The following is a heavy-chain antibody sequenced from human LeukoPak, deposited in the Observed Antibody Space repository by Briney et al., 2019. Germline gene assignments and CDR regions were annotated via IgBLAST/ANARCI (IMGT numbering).Heavy chain of an antibody. CDR3: ARGRSGCKRHYYYYMDV. CDR2: INHSGST. J-gene: IGHJ6*03. V-gene: IGHV4-34*01. Sequence: PSETLSLTCAVYGGSFSGYYWSWIRQPPGKGLEWIGEINHSGSTNYNPSLKSRVTISVDTSKNQFSLKLSSVTAADTAVYYCARGRSGCKRHYYYYMDVWGKGTTVTVSS. CDR1: GGSFSGYY. D-gene: IGHD3-3*01.